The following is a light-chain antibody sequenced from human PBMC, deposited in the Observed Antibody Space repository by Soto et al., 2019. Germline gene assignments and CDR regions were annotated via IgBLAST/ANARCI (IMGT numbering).Light chain of an antibody. CDR2: GAS. V-gene: IGKV3-20*01. CDR3: QQYGSSPYT. Sequence: EIVVTQSPGTLSLSPGERATLSCRASQSVSNNYLAWYQQKPGQAPRLLIYGASGRAAAVPDRFSGSGSGTDFTLTISRLEPEDFAVYFCQQYGSSPYTFGQGTKLEIK. CDR1: QSVSNNY. J-gene: IGKJ2*01.